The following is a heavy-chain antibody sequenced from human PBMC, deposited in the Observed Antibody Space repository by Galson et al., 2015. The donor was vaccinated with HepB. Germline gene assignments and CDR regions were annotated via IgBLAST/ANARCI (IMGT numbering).Heavy chain of an antibody. J-gene: IGHJ3*02. V-gene: IGHV3-49*04. Sequence: SLRLSCAASGFTFGDYAMSWVRQAPGKGLEWVGFIRSKAYGGTTEYAASVKGRFTISRDDSKSIAYLQMNSLKTEDTAVYYCTRDTRYYYDSSGYYHNAHDAFDIWGQGTMVTVSS. D-gene: IGHD3-22*01. CDR2: IRSKAYGGTT. CDR1: GFTFGDYA. CDR3: TRDTRYYYDSSGYYHNAHDAFDI.